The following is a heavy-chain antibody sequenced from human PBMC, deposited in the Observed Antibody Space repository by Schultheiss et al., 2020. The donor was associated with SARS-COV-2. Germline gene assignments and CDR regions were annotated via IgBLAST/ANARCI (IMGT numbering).Heavy chain of an antibody. Sequence: SETLSLTCTVSGGSISSSSYYWGWIRQPPGKGLEWIGYIYYSGSTYYNPSLKSRVTISVDTSKNQFSLKLSSVTAADTAVYYCARDLWFGLKGGFDPWGQGTLVTVSS. D-gene: IGHD3-10*01. CDR1: GGSISSSSYY. CDR2: IYYSGST. V-gene: IGHV4-39*07. J-gene: IGHJ5*02. CDR3: ARDLWFGLKGGFDP.